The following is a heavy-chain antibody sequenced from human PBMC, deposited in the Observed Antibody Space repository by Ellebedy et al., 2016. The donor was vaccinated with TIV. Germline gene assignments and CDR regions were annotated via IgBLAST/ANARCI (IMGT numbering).Heavy chain of an antibody. V-gene: IGHV3-21*04. CDR2: ISSSSSYI. CDR1: GFTFSSYS. J-gene: IGHJ4*02. D-gene: IGHD3-22*01. Sequence: GGSLRLSCAASGFTFSSYSMNWVRQAPGKGLEWVSSISSSSSYIFYADSVKGRFTISRDNAKNSLYLQMNSLRAEDTAVYYCAIISWGDYYYDSSGYWSFDYWGQGTLVTVSS. CDR3: AIISWGDYYYDSSGYWSFDY.